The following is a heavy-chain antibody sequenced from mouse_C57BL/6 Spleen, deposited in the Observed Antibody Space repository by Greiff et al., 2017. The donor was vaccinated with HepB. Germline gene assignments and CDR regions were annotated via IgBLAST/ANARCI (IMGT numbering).Heavy chain of an antibody. V-gene: IGHV1-55*01. CDR2: IYPGSGST. CDR1: GYTFTSYW. Sequence: QVQLKQSGAELVKPGASVKMSCKASGYTFTSYWITWVKQRPGQGLEWIGDIYPGSGSTNYNEKFKSKATLTVDTSSSTAYMQLSSLTSEDSAVYYCARSGYYYGSSPWYFDVWGTGTTVTVSS. J-gene: IGHJ1*03. CDR3: ARSGYYYGSSPWYFDV. D-gene: IGHD1-1*01.